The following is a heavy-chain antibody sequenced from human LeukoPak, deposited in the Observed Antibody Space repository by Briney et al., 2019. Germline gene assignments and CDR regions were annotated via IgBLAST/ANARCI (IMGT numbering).Heavy chain of an antibody. CDR2: INHSGST. J-gene: IGHJ4*02. CDR3: ARVRKRYYYDSSGFADY. V-gene: IGHV4-34*01. CDR1: GGSFSGYY. D-gene: IGHD3-22*01. Sequence: SETLSLTCAVYGGSFSGYYWSWIRQPPGKGLEWIGEINHSGSTNYNPSLKSRVTISVDTSKNQFSLKLSSVTAADTAVYCCARVRKRYYYDSSGFADYWGQGTLVTVSS.